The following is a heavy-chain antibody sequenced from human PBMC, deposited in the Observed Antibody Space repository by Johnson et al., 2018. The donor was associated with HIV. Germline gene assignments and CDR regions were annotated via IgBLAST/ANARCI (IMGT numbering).Heavy chain of an antibody. Sequence: EKLVESGGGLVQPGGSLRLSCAASGFTFSSYWMHWVRQAPGKGLVWVSRISSNGGSTYYANSVKGRFTISRDNSKNTLYLQMGSLRAEDMAVYYCARRDNDAFDIWGQGTMVTVSS. V-gene: IGHV3-64*01. CDR1: GFTFSSYW. CDR3: ARRDNDAFDI. CDR2: ISSNGGST. J-gene: IGHJ3*02.